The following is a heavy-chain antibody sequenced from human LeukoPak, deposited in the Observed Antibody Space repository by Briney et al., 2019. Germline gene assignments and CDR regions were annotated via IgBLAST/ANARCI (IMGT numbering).Heavy chain of an antibody. D-gene: IGHD3-10*01. CDR2: ISGSGGSA. CDR3: AKLVRGVIVPYYDY. J-gene: IGHJ4*02. V-gene: IGHV3-23*01. CDR1: GFTFISYA. Sequence: GGSLRLSCAASGFTFISYAMSWVRQAPGKGLEWVSAISGSGGSAHYADSVRGRFTVSRDISRNTLYLQVNSLRVEDTAIYYCAKLVRGVIVPYYDYWGQGTLITVSS.